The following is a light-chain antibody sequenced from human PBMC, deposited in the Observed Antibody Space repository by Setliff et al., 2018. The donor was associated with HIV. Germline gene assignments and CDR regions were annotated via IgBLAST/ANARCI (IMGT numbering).Light chain of an antibody. Sequence: ALAQPASVSGSPGQSITISCTGTSSDVGTYNLISWYQQRPGKAPKLIISEVSKRPSGVPIRVSGSKSGNTASLTISGLQAEDEADYYCCSYAGSSTYVFGSGTKVTVL. CDR3: CSYAGSSTYV. CDR2: EVS. J-gene: IGLJ1*01. CDR1: SSDVGTYNL. V-gene: IGLV2-23*02.